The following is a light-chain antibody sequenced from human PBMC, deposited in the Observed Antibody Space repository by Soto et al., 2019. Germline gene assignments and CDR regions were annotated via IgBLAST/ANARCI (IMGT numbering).Light chain of an antibody. CDR3: SSYTSSSTLGV. J-gene: IGLJ2*01. CDR1: SSDVGGYNY. Sequence: QSALTQPASVSGSPGQSITISCTGTSSDVGGYNYVSWYQQHPGKAPKLMIYDVSNRPSGVSNRFSGSKSGNTASLTISGLQAEDEADYYCSSYTSSSTLGVFGGGTKHNVL. CDR2: DVS. V-gene: IGLV2-14*01.